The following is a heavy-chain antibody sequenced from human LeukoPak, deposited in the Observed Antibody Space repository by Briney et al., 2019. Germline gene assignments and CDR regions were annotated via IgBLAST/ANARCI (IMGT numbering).Heavy chain of an antibody. CDR2: IKGDGSDT. D-gene: IGHD4-17*01. J-gene: IGHJ4*02. V-gene: IGHV3-74*01. Sequence: GGSLRLSCAASGFTFSSYWMHWVRQTPGKGLVWVSRIKGDGSDTLYADSVKGRFTISRDNSKNTLYLQTSSLGVDDTAVYYCARASTTVPNLLDYWGQGALVTVSS. CDR3: ARASTTVPNLLDY. CDR1: GFTFSSYW.